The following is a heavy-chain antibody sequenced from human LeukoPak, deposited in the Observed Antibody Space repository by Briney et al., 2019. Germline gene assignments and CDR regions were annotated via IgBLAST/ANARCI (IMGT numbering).Heavy chain of an antibody. Sequence: PGGSLRLSCAASGFTFSSYWMSWVRQAPGKGLEWVANIKQDGSEKYYVDSVKGRFTISRDNAKNSLYLQMNSLRAEDTAMYYCERDTYCSGGSCYSGPYYSMDVWGKGTTVTVSS. CDR2: IKQDGSEK. CDR3: ERDTYCSGGSCYSGPYYSMDV. D-gene: IGHD2-15*01. CDR1: GFTFSSYW. J-gene: IGHJ6*03. V-gene: IGHV3-7*01.